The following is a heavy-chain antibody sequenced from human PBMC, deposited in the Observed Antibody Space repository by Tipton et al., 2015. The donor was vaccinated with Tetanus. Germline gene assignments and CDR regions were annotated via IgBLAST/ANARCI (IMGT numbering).Heavy chain of an antibody. J-gene: IGHJ6*02. Sequence: QLVQSGAEMKKPGASVKVSCKASGHTFTGYYIYWVRQAPGQGLEWMGWIDPNSGATVYAQKFQGRVTMTRDTSISTAYMELRSLRSDDTAVYYCARDRGDYIYYGMDVWGPGTTVTVS. CDR3: ARDRGDYIYYGMDV. CDR1: GHTFTGYY. CDR2: IDPNSGAT. V-gene: IGHV1-2*02. D-gene: IGHD3-22*01.